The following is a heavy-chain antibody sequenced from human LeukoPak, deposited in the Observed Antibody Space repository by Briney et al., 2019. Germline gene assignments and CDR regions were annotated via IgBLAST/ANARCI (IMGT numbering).Heavy chain of an antibody. V-gene: IGHV3-53*01. Sequence: SGGSLRLSCAASGFTVSSNYMSWVRQAPGKGLEWVSVIYSGGSTYYADSVKGRFTISRDNSKNTLYLQMNSLRAEDTAVYYCARNLGYCSGGSCSRTFDYWGQGTLVTVSS. CDR2: IYSGGST. CDR1: GFTVSSNY. J-gene: IGHJ4*02. CDR3: ARNLGYCSGGSCSRTFDY. D-gene: IGHD2-15*01.